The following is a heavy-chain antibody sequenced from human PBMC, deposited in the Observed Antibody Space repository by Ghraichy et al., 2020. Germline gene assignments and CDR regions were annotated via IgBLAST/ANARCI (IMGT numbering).Heavy chain of an antibody. V-gene: IGHV1-18*01. CDR1: GYTFTSYG. J-gene: IGHJ6*02. Sequence: ASVKVSCKASGYTFTSYGISWVRQAPGQGLEWMVWIKAYNGNTNYAQKLQGRVTMTTDTSTSTAYMELRSLRSDDTAVYYCARGSGLVGGYGMDVWGQGTTVTVSS. CDR2: IKAYNGNT. D-gene: IGHD6-6*01. CDR3: ARGSGLVGGYGMDV.